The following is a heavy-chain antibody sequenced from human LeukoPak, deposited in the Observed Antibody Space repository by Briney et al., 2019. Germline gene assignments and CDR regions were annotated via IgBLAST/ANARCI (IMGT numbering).Heavy chain of an antibody. J-gene: IGHJ3*02. D-gene: IGHD2-2*01. CDR2: INCNSGST. V-gene: IGHV3-20*04. Sequence: GGSLRLSCAASGFTFDDYGMSWVRQAPGKGLEWVSVINCNSGSTSYAYSVKGRFTISRDNAKNSLYLQMNSLRAEDTALYYCARANDCSSTTCPFDIWGQGTMVTVSS. CDR3: ARANDCSSTTCPFDI. CDR1: GFTFDDYG.